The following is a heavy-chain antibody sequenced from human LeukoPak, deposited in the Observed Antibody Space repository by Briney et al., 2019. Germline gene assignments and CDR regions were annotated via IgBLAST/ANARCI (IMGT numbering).Heavy chain of an antibody. CDR1: GGTFSSYA. V-gene: IGHV1-69*05. CDR2: IIPNFGTA. Sequence: SVKVSCKASGGTFSSYAISWVRQATGQGLEWMGGIIPNFGTANYAQNFQGRVTLTKDKSMTTAYMELSSLRSEDTAVYYCASSGYYRHYFDYWGQGTLVTVSS. D-gene: IGHD3-22*01. CDR3: ASSGYYRHYFDY. J-gene: IGHJ4*02.